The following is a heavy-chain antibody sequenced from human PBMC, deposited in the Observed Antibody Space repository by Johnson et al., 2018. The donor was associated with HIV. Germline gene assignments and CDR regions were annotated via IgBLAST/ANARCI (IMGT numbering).Heavy chain of an antibody. V-gene: IGHV3-30*03. J-gene: IGHJ3*02. D-gene: IGHD6-13*01. Sequence: QVQLVESGGGVIQPGRSLRLSCAASGFTFSSYGMHWVRQAPGTGPEWVAVISYDGSNRYYADSVKGRFTISRDNSKNTLYLQMNSLRAEDTAVYYCARVKQQVVRVGSDAFDIWGQGTMVTVSS. CDR2: ISYDGSNR. CDR1: GFTFSSYG. CDR3: ARVKQQVVRVGSDAFDI.